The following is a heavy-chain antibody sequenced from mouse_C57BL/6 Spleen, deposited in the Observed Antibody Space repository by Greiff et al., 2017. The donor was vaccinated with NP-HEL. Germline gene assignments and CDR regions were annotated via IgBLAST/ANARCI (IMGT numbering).Heavy chain of an antibody. J-gene: IGHJ2*01. D-gene: IGHD2-12*01. CDR1: GYTFTDYY. Sequence: VQLKQSGPVLVKPGASVKMSCKASGYTFTDYYMNWVKQSHGKSLEWIGVINPYNGGTSYNQKFKGKATLTVDKSSSTAYMELNSLTSEDSAVYYCARDYYSFYFDYWGQGTTLTVSS. CDR3: ARDYYSFYFDY. V-gene: IGHV1-19*01. CDR2: INPYNGGT.